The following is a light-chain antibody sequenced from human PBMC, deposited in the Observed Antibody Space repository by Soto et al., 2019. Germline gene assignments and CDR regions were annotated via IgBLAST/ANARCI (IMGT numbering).Light chain of an antibody. CDR3: QQYGSSPLT. CDR1: QSVSSSF. J-gene: IGKJ4*01. CDR2: GAS. V-gene: IGKV3-20*01. Sequence: EIVLTQSPGTLSLSPGERATLSCRASQSVSSSFLAWYQQKPGQAPRLLIYGASSRATGIPDRFSGSGSGTDFPVTISRLEPEDVAVYYCQQYGSSPLTFGGGTKVEIK.